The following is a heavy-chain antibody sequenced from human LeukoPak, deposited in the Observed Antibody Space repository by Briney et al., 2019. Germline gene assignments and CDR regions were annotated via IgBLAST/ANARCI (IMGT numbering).Heavy chain of an antibody. CDR2: IFHDGRT. D-gene: IGHD3-10*01. J-gene: IGHJ4*02. CDR1: GVSITNFY. V-gene: IGHV4-59*01. CDR3: ARSYYYDTTFDY. Sequence: SETLSLTCTVSGVSITNFYWHWIRQSPGKGLEWIGYIFHDGRTFYLPSLKSRVTMSVATSKNQFSLRLTSVTAADTAIYYCARSYYYDTTFDYWGQGTLVTVSS.